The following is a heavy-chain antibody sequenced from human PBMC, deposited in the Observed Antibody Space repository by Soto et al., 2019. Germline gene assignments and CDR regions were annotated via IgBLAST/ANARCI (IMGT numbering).Heavy chain of an antibody. CDR2: IYYSGST. V-gene: IGHV4-59*01. CDR1: GGSISGYY. J-gene: IGHJ5*02. Sequence: SETLSLTCTVSGGSISGYYWSWIRHPPGKGLEWIGNIYYSGSTNYNPSLKSGVTISVDTSKNQFSLKLSSVTAADTAVYYCARVYNSGLNWFDPWGQGTLVTVSS. D-gene: IGHD6-19*01. CDR3: ARVYNSGLNWFDP.